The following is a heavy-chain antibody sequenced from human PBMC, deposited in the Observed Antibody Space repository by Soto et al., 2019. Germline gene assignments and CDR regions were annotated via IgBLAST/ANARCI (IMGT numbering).Heavy chain of an antibody. CDR3: ARASNYDILTGYYINYYYYYMDV. D-gene: IGHD3-9*01. V-gene: IGHV4-34*01. CDR2: INHSGST. Sequence: QVQLQQWGAGLLKPSETLSLTCAVYGGSFSGYYWSWIRQPPGKGLEWIGEINHSGSTNYNPSLKSRVTISVDTSKNQFSLKLSSVTAAETAVYYCARASNYDILTGYYINYYYYYMDVWGKGTTVTVSS. J-gene: IGHJ6*03. CDR1: GGSFSGYY.